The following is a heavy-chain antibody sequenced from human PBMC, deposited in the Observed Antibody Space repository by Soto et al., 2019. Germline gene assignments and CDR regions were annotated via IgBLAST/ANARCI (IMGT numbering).Heavy chain of an antibody. CDR1: GGSFDGYY. CDR3: ARGVDSWSGYLF. V-gene: IGHV4-34*01. D-gene: IGHD3-3*01. CDR2: IHHSGRT. J-gene: IGHJ4*02. Sequence: PSETLSLTCALYGGSFDGYYWSWVCQSPGKGLEWIGEIHHSGRTKYNPSLKSRVSLSVDTSTKHFSLRLTSVTAADRGVYYCARGVDSWSGYLFWGQGTPVTVSS.